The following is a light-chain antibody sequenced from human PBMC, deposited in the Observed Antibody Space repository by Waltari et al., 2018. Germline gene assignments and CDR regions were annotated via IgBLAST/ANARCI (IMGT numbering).Light chain of an antibody. CDR3: TSWDDSLNAWV. V-gene: IGLV1-47*01. CDR1: GSNIGSNY. Sequence: QSVLNQPPSASGPPAQTVSVSWSGSGSNIGSNYAYWYQHVPGTAPQPLIYRNEQRPSGVPDRFSGYKSGTSASLAISGRRSEDEADYFCTSWDDSLNAWVFGGGTKLTVL. CDR2: RNE. J-gene: IGLJ3*02.